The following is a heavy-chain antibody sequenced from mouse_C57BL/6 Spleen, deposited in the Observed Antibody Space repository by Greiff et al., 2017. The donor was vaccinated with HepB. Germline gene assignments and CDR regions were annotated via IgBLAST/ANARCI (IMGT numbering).Heavy chain of an antibody. D-gene: IGHD3-2*02. CDR1: GFTFSDYG. CDR3: ADSSGYVANAMDY. Sequence: DVKLVESGGGLVKPGGSLKLSCAASGFTFSDYGMHWVRQAPEKGLEWVAYISSGSSTIYYADTVKGRFTISRDNAKNTLFLQMTSLRSEDTAMYYCADSSGYVANAMDYWGQGTSVTVSS. V-gene: IGHV5-17*01. CDR2: ISSGSSTI. J-gene: IGHJ4*01.